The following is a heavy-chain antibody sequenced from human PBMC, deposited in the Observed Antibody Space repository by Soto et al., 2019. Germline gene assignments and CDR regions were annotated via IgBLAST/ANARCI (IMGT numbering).Heavy chain of an antibody. D-gene: IGHD4-17*01. V-gene: IGHV4-31*03. CDR3: ARYGDYAGGY. J-gene: IGHJ4*02. CDR2: IYYSRST. CDR1: GGSINSGRYY. Sequence: QVQLQESGPGLVKPSQTLSLTCTVSGGSINSGRYYWSWIRQHPGKGLEWIGYIYYSRSTNYNPSLKGRVSISIDTSKIQFSLELSSVTAADAAVYYCARYGDYAGGYWGQGTLVTVSS.